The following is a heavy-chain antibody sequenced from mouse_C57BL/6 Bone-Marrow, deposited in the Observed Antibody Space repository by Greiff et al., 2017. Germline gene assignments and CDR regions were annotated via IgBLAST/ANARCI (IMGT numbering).Heavy chain of an antibody. Sequence: VQLKQSGAELVRPGASVKLSCTASGFNIKDDYMHWVKQRPEQGLEWIGWIDPENGDTEYASKFQGKATITADTSSNTAYLQLSSLTSEDTAVYYCTTWGGSSLGYAMDYWGRGTSVTVSS. V-gene: IGHV14-4*01. J-gene: IGHJ4*01. CDR3: TTWGGSSLGYAMDY. D-gene: IGHD1-1*01. CDR2: IDPENGDT. CDR1: GFNIKDDY.